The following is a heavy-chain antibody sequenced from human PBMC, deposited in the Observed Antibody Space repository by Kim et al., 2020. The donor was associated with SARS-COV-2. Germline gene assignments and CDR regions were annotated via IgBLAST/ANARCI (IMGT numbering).Heavy chain of an antibody. V-gene: IGHV1-46*01. CDR2: INPSGGST. D-gene: IGHD2-15*01. J-gene: IGHJ6*02. CDR1: GYTFTSYY. CDR3: ARDLVVAATPDGGMDV. Sequence: ASVKVSCKASGYTFTSYYMHWVRQAPGQGLEWMGIINPSGGSTSYAQKFQGRVTMTRDTSTSTVYMELSSLRSEDTAVYYCARDLVVAATPDGGMDVWGQGTTVTVSS.